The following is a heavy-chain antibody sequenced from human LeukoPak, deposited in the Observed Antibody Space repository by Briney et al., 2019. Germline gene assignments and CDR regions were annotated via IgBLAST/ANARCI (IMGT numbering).Heavy chain of an antibody. CDR2: TYYSGNT. Sequence: SETLSLTCTVSGGSISSGSYYWGWLRQPPGKGLEWIGSTYYSGNTYYNPSLKSRVTISVDTSKNQFSLKLSSVTAADTAVYYCARRDNYYGSGNFDSWGQGTLVTVSS. V-gene: IGHV4-39*01. CDR3: ARRDNYYGSGNFDS. D-gene: IGHD3-10*01. CDR1: GGSISSGSYY. J-gene: IGHJ4*02.